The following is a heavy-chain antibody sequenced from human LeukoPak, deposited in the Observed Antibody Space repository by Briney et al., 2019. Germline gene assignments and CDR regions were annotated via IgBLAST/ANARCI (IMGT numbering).Heavy chain of an antibody. D-gene: IGHD3-9*01. CDR3: ARGSYDILTGYIV. J-gene: IGHJ4*02. CDR1: GGSIGSGGYY. V-gene: IGHV4-31*03. CDR2: IYYSGST. Sequence: PSETLSLTCTVSGGSIGSGGYYWSWIRQHPGKGLEWIGYIYYSGSTYYNPSLKSRVTISVDTSKNQFSLKLSSVTAADTAVYYCARGSYDILTGYIVWGQGTLVTVSS.